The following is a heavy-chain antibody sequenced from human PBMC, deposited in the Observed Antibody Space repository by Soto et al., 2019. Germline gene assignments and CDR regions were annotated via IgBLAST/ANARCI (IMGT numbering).Heavy chain of an antibody. CDR1: GFTFSSYW. D-gene: IGHD3-3*01. V-gene: IGHV3-7*01. J-gene: IGHJ4*02. CDR3: ALQAITIFGVDFDY. CDR2: IKQDGSEK. Sequence: GGSLRLSCAASGFTFSSYWMSWVRQAPGKGLEWVANIKQDGSEKYYVDSVKGRFTISRDNAKNSLYLQMNSLRAEDTAVYYCALQAITIFGVDFDYWGQGTLVTVSS.